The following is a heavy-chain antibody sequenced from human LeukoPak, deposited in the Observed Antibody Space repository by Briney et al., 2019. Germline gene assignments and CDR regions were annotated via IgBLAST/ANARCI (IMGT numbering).Heavy chain of an antibody. V-gene: IGHV3-30-3*01. D-gene: IGHD6-6*01. Sequence: GRSLRLSCAASGFTFSSYAMHWVRQAPGKGLEWVAVISYDGSNKYYADSVKGRFTISRGNSKNTLYLQMSSLRAEDTAVYYCARGKYSSSSTFDYWGQGTLVTVSS. J-gene: IGHJ4*02. CDR2: ISYDGSNK. CDR1: GFTFSSYA. CDR3: ARGKYSSSSTFDY.